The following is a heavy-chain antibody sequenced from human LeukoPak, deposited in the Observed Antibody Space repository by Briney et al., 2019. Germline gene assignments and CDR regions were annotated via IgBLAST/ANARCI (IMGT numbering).Heavy chain of an antibody. V-gene: IGHV3-9*01. CDR2: ISWNSGSI. CDR1: GFTFDDYA. D-gene: IGHD7-27*01. Sequence: GRSLRLSCAASGFTFDDYAMHWVRQAPGKGLEWVSGISWNSGSIGYADSVKGRLTISRDNAKNSLYLQMNSLRAEDTALYYCARDMGLTGDLRTLDYWGQGTLVTVSS. CDR3: ARDMGLTGDLRTLDY. J-gene: IGHJ4*02.